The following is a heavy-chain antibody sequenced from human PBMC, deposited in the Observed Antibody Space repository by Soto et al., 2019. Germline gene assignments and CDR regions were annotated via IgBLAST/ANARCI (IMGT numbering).Heavy chain of an antibody. Sequence: GGSLILSCAASGLTVSGHGMHWVRQAPGKGPEWVAAIWYDGTNIHYADSVKGRFAISRDNSKDTLYLEMNSLRPEDTAVYYCAREGIRSSNWYLDYWGQGILVTVSS. CDR2: IWYDGTNI. J-gene: IGHJ4*02. CDR1: GLTVSGHG. CDR3: AREGIRSSNWYLDY. V-gene: IGHV3-33*01. D-gene: IGHD6-13*01.